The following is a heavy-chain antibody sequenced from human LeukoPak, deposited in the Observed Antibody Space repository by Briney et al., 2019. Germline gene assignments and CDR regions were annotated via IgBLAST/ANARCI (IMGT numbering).Heavy chain of an antibody. CDR1: GFTFSSYA. J-gene: IGHJ6*03. D-gene: IGHD1-1*01. Sequence: PGGSLRLSCAASGFTFSSYAMSWVRQAPGKGLEWVSAISGSGGSTYYADSVKGRFTISRDNSKNTLYLQMNSLRAEDTAVYYCAKKRGVNYYYYYMDVWGKGTTVTVSS. CDR2: ISGSGGST. V-gene: IGHV3-23*01. CDR3: AKKRGVNYYYYYMDV.